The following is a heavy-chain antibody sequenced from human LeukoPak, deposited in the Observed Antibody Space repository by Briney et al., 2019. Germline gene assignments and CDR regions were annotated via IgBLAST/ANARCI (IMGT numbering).Heavy chain of an antibody. Sequence: GGSLRLSCAASGFTFSSYWMHWVRQAPGKGLVWVSRINSDGSSTSYADSVKGRLTISRDNSKNTLYLQMNSLRTEDTAVYYCARGAHKRDDYGGFFDYWGQGTLVTVSS. CDR1: GFTFSSYW. V-gene: IGHV3-74*01. D-gene: IGHD4-23*01. CDR3: ARGAHKRDDYGGFFDY. J-gene: IGHJ4*02. CDR2: INSDGSST.